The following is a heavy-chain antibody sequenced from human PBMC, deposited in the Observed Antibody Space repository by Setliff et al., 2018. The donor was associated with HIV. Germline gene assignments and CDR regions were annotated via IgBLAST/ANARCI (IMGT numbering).Heavy chain of an antibody. CDR3: ARGGGPDTNFDS. CDR2: IYYSGST. CDR1: GETIRNGFYY. J-gene: IGHJ4*02. Sequence: ETLSLTCTVSGETIRNGFYYWHWMRQPPGKGLEWIGSIYYSGSTHYKSSLKSRVTISVDTSKNQFSLRLSSVTAADAAVYYCARGGGPDTNFDSWGRGTLVTVSS. V-gene: IGHV4-39*07.